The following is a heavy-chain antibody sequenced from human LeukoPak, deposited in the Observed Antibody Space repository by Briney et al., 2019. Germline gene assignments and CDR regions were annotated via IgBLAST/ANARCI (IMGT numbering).Heavy chain of an antibody. Sequence: PSETLSLTCTVSGGSISSGGYYWSWIRQPPGKGLEWIGYIYHSGSTYYNPSLKSRVTISVDTSKNQFSLKLSSVTAADTAVYYCARSTPSRVDYWGQGTLVTVSS. CDR1: GGSISSGGYY. CDR3: ARSTPSRVDY. V-gene: IGHV4-30-2*01. J-gene: IGHJ4*02. D-gene: IGHD5/OR15-5a*01. CDR2: IYHSGST.